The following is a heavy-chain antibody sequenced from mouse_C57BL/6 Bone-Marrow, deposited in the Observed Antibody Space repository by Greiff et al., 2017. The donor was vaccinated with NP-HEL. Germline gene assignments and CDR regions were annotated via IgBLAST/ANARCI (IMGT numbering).Heavy chain of an antibody. CDR2: INPYNGGT. J-gene: IGHJ1*03. Sequence: EVQLQQSGPVLVKPGASVKMSCKASGYTFTDYYMNWVKQSHGKSLEWIGVINPYNGGTSYNQKFKGKATLTVDKSSSTAYMELNSLTSEDSAVYYCARSPDYYYSNWYFDVWGTGTTVTVSS. D-gene: IGHD2-5*01. V-gene: IGHV1-19*01. CDR1: GYTFTDYY. CDR3: ARSPDYYYSNWYFDV.